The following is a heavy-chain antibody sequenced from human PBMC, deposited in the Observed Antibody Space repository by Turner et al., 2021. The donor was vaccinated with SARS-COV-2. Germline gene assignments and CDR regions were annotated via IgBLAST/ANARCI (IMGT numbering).Heavy chain of an antibody. CDR1: GFTFSSYG. J-gene: IGHJ6*02. D-gene: IGHD1-26*01. Sequence: QVQLVESGGGVVQPGRSLRPSCAASGFTFSSYGMHWVRQAPGKGLEWVADISYDGSNKYYADSVKGRFTISRDNSKNTLYLQMNSLRAEDTAVYYCARDRIIWDRGVYYYYGMDVWGQGTTVTVSS. CDR3: ARDRIIWDRGVYYYYGMDV. V-gene: IGHV3-30*03. CDR2: ISYDGSNK.